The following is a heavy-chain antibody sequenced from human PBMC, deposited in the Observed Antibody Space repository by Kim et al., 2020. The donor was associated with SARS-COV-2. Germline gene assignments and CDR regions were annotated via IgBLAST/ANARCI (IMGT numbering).Heavy chain of an antibody. CDR1: GGSISSGGYY. D-gene: IGHD3-9*01. CDR3: ARVKGLRYFDWLSHDAFDI. Sequence: SETLSLTCTVSGGSISSGGYYWSWIRQHPGKGLEWIGYIYYSGSTYYNPSLKRRVTISVDTSKNQFSLKLSSVTAADTAVYYCARVKGLRYFDWLSHDAFDIWGQGTMVTVSS. CDR2: IYYSGST. J-gene: IGHJ3*02. V-gene: IGHV4-31*03.